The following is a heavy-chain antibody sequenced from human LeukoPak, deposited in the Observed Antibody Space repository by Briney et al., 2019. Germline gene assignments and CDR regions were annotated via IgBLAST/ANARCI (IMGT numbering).Heavy chain of an antibody. CDR3: AKDSYYDYVWGSYRYTNQFDY. D-gene: IGHD3-16*02. Sequence: GGSLRLSCAASGFTFSSYSMNWVRQAPGKGLEWVSSISSSSSYIYYADSVKGRFTISRDNAKNSLYLQMNSLRAGDTAVYYCAKDSYYDYVWGSYRYTNQFDYWGQGTLVTVSS. V-gene: IGHV3-21*04. CDR2: ISSSSSYI. CDR1: GFTFSSYS. J-gene: IGHJ4*02.